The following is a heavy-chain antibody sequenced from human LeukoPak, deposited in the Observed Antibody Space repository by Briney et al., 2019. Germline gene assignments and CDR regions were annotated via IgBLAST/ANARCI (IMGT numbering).Heavy chain of an antibody. CDR2: IYYSGST. CDR3: ARSVGFGEFHYDY. V-gene: IGHV4-59*01. D-gene: IGHD3-10*01. Sequence: SETLSLTCTVSGGSISSYYWSWTRQPPGKGLEWIGYIYYSGSTNYNPSLKSRVTISVDTSKNQFSLKLSSVTAADTAVYYCARSVGFGEFHYDYWGQGTLVTVSS. J-gene: IGHJ4*02. CDR1: GGSISSYY.